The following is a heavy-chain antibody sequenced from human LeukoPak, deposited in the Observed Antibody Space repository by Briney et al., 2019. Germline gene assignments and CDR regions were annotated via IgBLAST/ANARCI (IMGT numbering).Heavy chain of an antibody. D-gene: IGHD1-26*01. CDR1: GGSISSYY. J-gene: IGHJ4*02. CDR2: IYYSGST. CDR3: ARDGVGASNFDY. Sequence: SETLSLTCTVSGGSISSYYWSWIRQPPGKGLEWIGYIYYSGSTNYNPSLKSRVTISVDTSKNQLSLKLRSVTAADTAVYYCARDGVGASNFDYWGQGILVTVSS. V-gene: IGHV4-59*01.